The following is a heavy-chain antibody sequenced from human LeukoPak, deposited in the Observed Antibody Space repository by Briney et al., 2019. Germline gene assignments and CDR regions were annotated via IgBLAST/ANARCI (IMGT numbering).Heavy chain of an antibody. D-gene: IGHD1-26*01. Sequence: ASVKVSCKTSGYSFSRKGISWVRQARGQGPEWMGWISGYSGNTNYAQNLQGRVTITTDTSTSTAYMELRSLRSDDTAVYYCARDYGWELLPYYFDYWGQGTLVTVSS. CDR3: ARDYGWELLPYYFDY. J-gene: IGHJ4*02. V-gene: IGHV1-18*01. CDR2: ISGYSGNT. CDR1: GYSFSRKG.